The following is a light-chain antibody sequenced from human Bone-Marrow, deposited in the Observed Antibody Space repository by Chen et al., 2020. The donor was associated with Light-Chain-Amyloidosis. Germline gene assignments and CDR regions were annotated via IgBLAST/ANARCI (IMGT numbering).Light chain of an antibody. V-gene: IGLV3-21*03. CDR2: DDS. J-gene: IGLJ3*02. CDR3: QVWDRSSDRPV. CDR1: NIGSTS. Sequence: SYVLTQPSSASVAPGKTATIACGGNNIGSTSVYWYQQTPGQAPLLVVYDDSDRPSGIPERLSGSNSGNTATLTISRVEAGDEADYYCQVWDRSSDRPVFGGGTKLTVL.